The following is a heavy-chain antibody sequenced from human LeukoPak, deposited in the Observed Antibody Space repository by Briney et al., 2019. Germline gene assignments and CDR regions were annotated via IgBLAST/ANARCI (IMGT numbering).Heavy chain of an antibody. CDR2: INPNSDDT. V-gene: IGHV1-2*06. Sequence: GASVKVSCKASGSTFTGYYMHWVRQAPGQGLEWMGRINPNSDDTNYARKFQGRVTMTTDTSISTVYMELSRLRSVHTAVYYCARGGKRLTADYFDYWGQGTMVTVSS. CDR1: GSTFTGYY. D-gene: IGHD1-20*01. CDR3: ARGGKRLTADYFDY. J-gene: IGHJ4*02.